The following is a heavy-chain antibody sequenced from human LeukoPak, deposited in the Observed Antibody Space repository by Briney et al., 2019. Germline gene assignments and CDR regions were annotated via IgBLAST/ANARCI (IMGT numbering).Heavy chain of an antibody. V-gene: IGHV3-53*01. D-gene: IGHD3-22*01. CDR3: ARDGNSGYYQGDS. CDR2: IYSTGST. CDR1: GFTFSSYA. Sequence: QTGGSLRLSCAASGFTFSSYAMSWVRQAPGKGLGWVSVIYSTGSTYYADSVKGRFTISRDNSKNTVYLQMNNLRAEDTAMYYCARDGNSGYYQGDSWGQGTLVTVSS. J-gene: IGHJ4*02.